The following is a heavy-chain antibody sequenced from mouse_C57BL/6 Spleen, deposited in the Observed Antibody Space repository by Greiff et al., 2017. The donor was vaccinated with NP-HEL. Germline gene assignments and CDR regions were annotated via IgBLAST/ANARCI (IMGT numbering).Heavy chain of an antibody. CDR1: GYTFTSYW. J-gene: IGHJ2*01. CDR3: ARVRGLGYFDY. V-gene: IGHV1-64*01. CDR2: IHPNSGST. Sequence: VQLQQSGAELVKPGASVKLSCKASGYTFTSYWMHWVKQRPGQGLEWIGMIHPNSGSTNYNEKFKSKATLTVDKSSSTAYMQLSSLTSEDSAVYYCARVRGLGYFDYWGQGTTLTVSS. D-gene: IGHD4-1*01.